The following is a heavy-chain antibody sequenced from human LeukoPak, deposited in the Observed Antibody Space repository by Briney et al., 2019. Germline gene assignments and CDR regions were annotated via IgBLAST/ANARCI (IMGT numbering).Heavy chain of an antibody. CDR3: TRSGFGGGVHFDF. CDR2: MSPNSGDT. V-gene: IGHV1-8*01. CDR1: GYTFTNYD. Sequence: ASVKVSCKASGYTFTNYDINWVRQAAGQGLEWMGWMSPNSGDTDYVLKFRGKVTMTRDTSTSTAYMELSSLTYEDSAIYYCTRSGFGGGVHFDFWGQGTPVTVSS. J-gene: IGHJ4*02. D-gene: IGHD3-10*01.